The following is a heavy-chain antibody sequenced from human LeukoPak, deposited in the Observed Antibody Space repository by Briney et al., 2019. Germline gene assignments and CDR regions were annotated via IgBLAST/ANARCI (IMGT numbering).Heavy chain of an antibody. CDR1: GGSISSGGYY. CDR3: ARVDFWSGNDY. Sequence: SETLSLTCTVPGGSISSGGYYWSWIRQHPGKGLEWIGYIYYSGSTYYNPSLKSRVTISVDTSKNQFSLKLSSVTAADTAVYYRARVDFWSGNDYWGQGTLVTVSS. V-gene: IGHV4-31*03. J-gene: IGHJ4*02. CDR2: IYYSGST. D-gene: IGHD3-3*01.